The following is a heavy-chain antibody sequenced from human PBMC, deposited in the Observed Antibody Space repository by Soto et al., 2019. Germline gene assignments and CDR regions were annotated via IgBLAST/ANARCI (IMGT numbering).Heavy chain of an antibody. Sequence: GSLRLSCAASGFTFSGYAMSWVRQAPGKGLEWVSAISGGGDTTFYADSVKGRFTISRDNSKNTLPLQMNSLRAEDTAVYYCAKGTGSSCYSACDYWGQGSLVTVSS. J-gene: IGHJ4*02. CDR2: ISGGGDTT. V-gene: IGHV3-23*01. CDR3: AKGTGSSCYSACDY. D-gene: IGHD2-15*01. CDR1: GFTFSGYA.